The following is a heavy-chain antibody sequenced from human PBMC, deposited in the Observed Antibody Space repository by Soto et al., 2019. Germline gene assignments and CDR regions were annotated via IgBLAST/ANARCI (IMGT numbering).Heavy chain of an antibody. CDR3: ARADSSSWSRSYYMDV. Sequence: SETLSLTCTVSGGSISSYYWSWIRQPPGKGLEWIGYIYYSGSTNYNPSLKSRVTISVDTSKNQFSLKLSSVTAADTAVYYCARADSSSWSRSYYMDVWGKGTTVTVSS. CDR2: IYYSGST. D-gene: IGHD6-13*01. V-gene: IGHV4-59*01. J-gene: IGHJ6*03. CDR1: GGSISSYY.